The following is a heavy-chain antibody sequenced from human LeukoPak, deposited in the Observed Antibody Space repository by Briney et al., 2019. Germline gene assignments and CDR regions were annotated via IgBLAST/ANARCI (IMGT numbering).Heavy chain of an antibody. CDR2: FDPEDGET. D-gene: IGHD3-22*01. J-gene: IGHJ5*02. CDR3: ATFTYCYDSSGYSWFDP. Sequence: ASVKVSCKVSGYTLTELSMHWVRQAPGKGLEWMGGFDPEDGETIYAQKFQGRVTMTEDTSTDTAYMELSSLRSEDTAVYYCATFTYCYDSSGYSWFDPWGQGTLVTVSS. V-gene: IGHV1-24*01. CDR1: GYTLTELS.